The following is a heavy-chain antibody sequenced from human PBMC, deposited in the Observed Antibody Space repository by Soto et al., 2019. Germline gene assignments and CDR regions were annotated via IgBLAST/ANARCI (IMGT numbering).Heavy chain of an antibody. Sequence: QVQLQESGPGLVKPSETLSLTCTVSSGSISGSYWAWIRQPPGKGLKYIGHISYTGTTNYSPSLQSRATXSXDXXKNQFSLKLTSVTAADTAVYYCARHATGGTYPLDYWGQGTLVTVSS. V-gene: IGHV4-59*08. CDR2: ISYTGTT. D-gene: IGHD1-26*01. CDR3: ARHATGGTYPLDY. J-gene: IGHJ4*02. CDR1: SGSISGSY.